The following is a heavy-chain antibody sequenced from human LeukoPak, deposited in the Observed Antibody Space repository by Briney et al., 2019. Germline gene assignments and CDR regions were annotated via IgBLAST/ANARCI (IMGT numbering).Heavy chain of an antibody. CDR3: ARDYQFAFDI. V-gene: IGHV3-48*02. CDR2: ITTGGNRI. CDR1: GFTFSSYS. D-gene: IGHD2-2*01. Sequence: GGSLRLSCAASGFTFSSYSMNWVRQAPGKGLEWVSYITTGGNRINYADSVKGRFTISRDNAKNSLYLQMNSLRDEDTAVYYCARDYQFAFDIWGQGTMVTVSS. J-gene: IGHJ3*02.